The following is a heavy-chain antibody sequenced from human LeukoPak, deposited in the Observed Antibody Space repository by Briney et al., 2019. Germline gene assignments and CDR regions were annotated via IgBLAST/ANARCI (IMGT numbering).Heavy chain of an antibody. J-gene: IGHJ3*02. CDR1: GGSISSGSDY. Sequence: PSETLSLTCTVSGGSISSGSDYWGWIRQPPGKGLEWIGSIYYSGSTYYNRSLKSRVTISVDTSKNQFSLKLSSVTAADTAVYYCARDYDNSGYYRVDAFDIWGQGTMVTVSS. CDR3: ARDYDNSGYYRVDAFDI. V-gene: IGHV4-39*02. CDR2: IYYSGST. D-gene: IGHD3-22*01.